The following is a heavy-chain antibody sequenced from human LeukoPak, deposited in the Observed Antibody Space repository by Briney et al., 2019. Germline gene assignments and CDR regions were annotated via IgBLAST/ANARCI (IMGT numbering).Heavy chain of an antibody. CDR1: GYTFTSYG. CDR2: ISAYNGNT. V-gene: IGHV1-18*01. CDR3: APWITGTTGFDY. J-gene: IGHJ4*02. Sequence: ASVKVSCKASGYTFTSYGISWVRQAPGQGLEWMGWISAYNGNTNYAQKLQGRVTMTTDTSTGTAYMELRSLRSDDTAVYYCAPWITGTTGFDYWGQGTLVTVSS. D-gene: IGHD1-7*01.